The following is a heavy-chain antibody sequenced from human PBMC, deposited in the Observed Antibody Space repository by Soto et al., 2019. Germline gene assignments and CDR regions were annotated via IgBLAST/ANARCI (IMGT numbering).Heavy chain of an antibody. J-gene: IGHJ6*02. CDR1: GFTFSSYG. D-gene: IGHD2-8*02. V-gene: IGHV3-30*03. CDR3: AIDLGEDGTVPDYYYYYGMDV. CDR2: ISDDGSNK. Sequence: QVQLVESGGGVVQPGRSLRLSCAASGFTFSSYGMHWVRQAPGKGLEWVAVISDDGSNKYYADSVKGRFTISRDNSKNTLYLQMNSLRAEDTAVYYCAIDLGEDGTVPDYYYYYGMDVWGQGTTVTVSS.